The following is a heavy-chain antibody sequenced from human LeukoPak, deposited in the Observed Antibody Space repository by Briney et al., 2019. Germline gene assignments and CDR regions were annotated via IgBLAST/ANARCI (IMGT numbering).Heavy chain of an antibody. CDR2: ISYDGSNK. J-gene: IGHJ4*02. V-gene: IGHV3-30*03. CDR3: ARGTDSGYDYDYFDY. CDR1: GFTFNSYS. Sequence: TGGSLRLSCAASGFTFNSYSMNWVRQAPGKGLEWVAVISYDGSNKYYADSVKGRFTISRDNSKNTLYLQMNSLRAEDTAVYYCARGTDSGYDYDYFDYWGQGTLVTVSS. D-gene: IGHD5-12*01.